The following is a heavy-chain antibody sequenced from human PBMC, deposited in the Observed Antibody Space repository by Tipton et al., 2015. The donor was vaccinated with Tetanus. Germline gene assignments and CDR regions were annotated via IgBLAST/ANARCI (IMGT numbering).Heavy chain of an antibody. J-gene: IGHJ3*01. CDR1: GGSFTNYY. V-gene: IGHV4-59*01. CDR3: ARRSYCSSSRCFDAFDL. CDR2: IFYSGDT. Sequence: TLSLTCTVSGGSFTNYYWNWIRQSPGKRPEWLGNIFYSGDTDYNPSLQNRAKISFDRAKNQISLKLSSVTAADTAVYYCARRSYCSSSRCFDAFDLWGQGTMVTVSS. D-gene: IGHD2-2*01.